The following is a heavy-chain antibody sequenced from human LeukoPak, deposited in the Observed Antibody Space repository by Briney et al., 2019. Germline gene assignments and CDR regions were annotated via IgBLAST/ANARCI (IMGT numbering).Heavy chain of an antibody. Sequence: SETLSLTCAVSGYSLGKNYYWGWIRQSPGKGLEWIGRIYGRASTSYNPSLMNRVTMSVDTSKNHFALQLASVTAADTAVYYCARYDSRGSASTKFDYWGPGILVTISS. D-gene: IGHD3-16*01. J-gene: IGHJ4*02. V-gene: IGHV4-38-2*01. CDR1: GYSLGKNYY. CDR2: IYGRAST. CDR3: ARYDSRGSASTKFDY.